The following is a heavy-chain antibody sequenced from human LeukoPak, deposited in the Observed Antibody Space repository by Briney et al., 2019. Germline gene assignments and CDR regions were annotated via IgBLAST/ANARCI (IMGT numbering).Heavy chain of an antibody. D-gene: IGHD2-2*01. CDR1: GGSFSGYY. J-gene: IGHJ5*02. V-gene: IGHV4-34*01. CDR2: INHSGST. CDR3: ARGICSSTSCYFLNWFDP. Sequence: PSETLSLTCAVYGGSFSGYYWSWIRQPPGKGLEWIGEINHSGSTNYNPSLKSRVTISVDTSKNQFSLKLSSVTAADTAVYYCARGICSSTSCYFLNWFDPWGQGTLVTVS.